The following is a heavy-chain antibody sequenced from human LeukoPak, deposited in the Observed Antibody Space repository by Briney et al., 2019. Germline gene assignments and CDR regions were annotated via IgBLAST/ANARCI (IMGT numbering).Heavy chain of an antibody. CDR2: ISSSGSTI. D-gene: IGHD5-18*01. Sequence: GGSLRLSCAASGFTFSSYEMNWVRQAPGKGLEWVSYISSSGSTIYCADSVKGRFTISTDNAKNSLYLQMNSLRAEDTAVYYCARADGGYSYGRYYWGQGTLVTVSS. CDR1: GFTFSSYE. CDR3: ARADGGYSYGRYY. J-gene: IGHJ4*02. V-gene: IGHV3-48*03.